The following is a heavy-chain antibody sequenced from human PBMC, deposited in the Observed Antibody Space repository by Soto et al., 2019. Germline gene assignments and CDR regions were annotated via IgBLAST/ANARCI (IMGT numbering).Heavy chain of an antibody. CDR2: IYYSGST. CDR3: ARAGYSGYDYHYYYYYMDG. V-gene: IGHV4-59*08. Sequence: SETLSLTCTVSGGSISSYYWSWIRQPPGKGLEWIGYIYYSGSTNYNPSLKSRVTISVDTSKNQFSLKLSSVTAADTAVYYCARAGYSGYDYHYYYYYMDGWGKATTVTVAS. D-gene: IGHD5-12*01. CDR1: GGSISSYY. J-gene: IGHJ6*03.